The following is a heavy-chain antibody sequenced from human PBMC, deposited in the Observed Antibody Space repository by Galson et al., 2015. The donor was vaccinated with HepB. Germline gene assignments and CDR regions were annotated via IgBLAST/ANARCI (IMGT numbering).Heavy chain of an antibody. CDR3: ARVDGYSYGYVSAYNWFDP. CDR2: ISSSSSYI. J-gene: IGHJ5*02. Sequence: SLRLSCAASGFTFSSYSMNWVRQAPGKRLEWVSSISSSSSYIYYADSVKGRFTISRDNARNSLYLQMNSLRAEDTAVYYCARVDGYSYGYVSAYNWFDPWGQGTLVTVSS. CDR1: GFTFSSYS. D-gene: IGHD5-18*01. V-gene: IGHV3-21*01.